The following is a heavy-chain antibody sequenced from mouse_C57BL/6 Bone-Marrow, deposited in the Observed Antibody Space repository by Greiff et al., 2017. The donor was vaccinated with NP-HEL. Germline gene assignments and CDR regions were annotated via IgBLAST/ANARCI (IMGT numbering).Heavy chain of an antibody. CDR3: ARDYGSSYRFFDY. V-gene: IGHV1-82*01. CDR1: GYAFSSSW. J-gene: IGHJ2*01. D-gene: IGHD1-1*01. CDR2: IYPGDGDT. Sequence: QVQLQQSGPELVKPGASVKISCKASGYAFSSSWMNWVKQRPGKGLEWIGRIYPGDGDTNYNGKFKGKATLTADQSSSTAYMQLSSLTSKDSAVYFCARDYGSSYRFFDYWGQGTTLTVSS.